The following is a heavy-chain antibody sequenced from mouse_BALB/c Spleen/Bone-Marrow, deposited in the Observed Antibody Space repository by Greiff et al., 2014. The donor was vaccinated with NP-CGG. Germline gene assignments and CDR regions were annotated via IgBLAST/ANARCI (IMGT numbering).Heavy chain of an antibody. D-gene: IGHD2-4*01. J-gene: IGHJ2*01. CDR3: ACMITTSGIDY. CDR1: GYTFTRSW. Sequence: QVQLQQSGAALLKPGTSVKLSCKASGYTFTRSWMHWVKQRPGQGLEWIGELNPSNGHTNYNGKFKNKATVTVDKSSSTAYMQVSSLTSEDAAVYFCACMITTSGIDYWGQGTTLTVSA. CDR2: LNPSNGHT. V-gene: IGHV1S81*02.